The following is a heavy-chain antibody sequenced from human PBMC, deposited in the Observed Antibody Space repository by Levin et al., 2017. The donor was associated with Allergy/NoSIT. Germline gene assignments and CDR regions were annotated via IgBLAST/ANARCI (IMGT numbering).Heavy chain of an antibody. CDR3: AHSLESDYGDYGARSFDI. D-gene: IGHD4-17*01. V-gene: IGHV2-5*02. CDR2: IYWDDDN. CDR1: GFSLSTSGVG. J-gene: IGHJ3*02. Sequence: KMSGPTLVKPTQTLTLTCTFSGFSLSTSGVGVGWIRQPPGEALEWLALIYWDDDNRFTPSLKSRLTVSKDTSKNQVVLTMTNMDLVDTATYYCAHSLESDYGDYGARSFDIWGQGTVVTVSS.